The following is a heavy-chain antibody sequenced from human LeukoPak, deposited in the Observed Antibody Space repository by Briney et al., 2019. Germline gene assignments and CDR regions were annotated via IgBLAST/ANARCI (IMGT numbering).Heavy chain of an antibody. CDR2: ISYDGSNK. D-gene: IGHD1-1*01. CDR3: TRGGRRYNTPGDF. CDR1: GFTFSSYG. Sequence: GGSLRLSCAASGFTFSSYGMHWARQAPGKGLEWVAVISYDGSNKYYADSVKGRFTISRDNVKNSLYLQMNNLRAEDTAVYYCTRGGRRYNTPGDFWGQGTLVTVSS. J-gene: IGHJ4*02. V-gene: IGHV3-30*03.